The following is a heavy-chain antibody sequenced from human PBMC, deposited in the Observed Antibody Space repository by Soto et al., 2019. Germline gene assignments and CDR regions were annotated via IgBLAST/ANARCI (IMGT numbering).Heavy chain of an antibody. Sequence: SETLSLTCAVSGGSFSGYYWSWVRQTPGKGLEWIGDINHTGGSNYNPSLKSRVMISVDTAKTQFSLNVTSVTAADTAVYYCAREVGYYSATRRNLYFDYWGPGTLVTSPQ. CDR3: AREVGYYSATRRNLYFDY. V-gene: IGHV4-34*01. CDR2: INHTGGS. D-gene: IGHD2-2*01. CDR1: GGSFSGYY. J-gene: IGHJ4*02.